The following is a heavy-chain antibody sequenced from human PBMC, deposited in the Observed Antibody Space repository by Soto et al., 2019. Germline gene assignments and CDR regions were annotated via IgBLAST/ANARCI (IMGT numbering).Heavy chain of an antibody. Sequence: GESLKFSCKGSGYRFTSYGIGWVRQMPGKGVEWMGIIYPGDSDTRYSPSFQGQVTISADKSISTAYLQWSSLKASDTAMYYCARHVGYDYIWVSSDQVTPRKRYYYYYMDVWGKGTTVTVSS. V-gene: IGHV5-51*01. CDR3: ARHVGYDYIWVSSDQVTPRKRYYYYYMDV. D-gene: IGHD3-16*01. CDR2: IYPGDSDT. CDR1: GYRFTSYG. J-gene: IGHJ6*03.